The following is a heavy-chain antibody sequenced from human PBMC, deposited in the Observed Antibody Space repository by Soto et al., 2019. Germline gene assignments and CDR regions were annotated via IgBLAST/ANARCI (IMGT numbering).Heavy chain of an antibody. D-gene: IGHD2-2*01. CDR2: IIPIFGTA. CDR1: GGTFSSYA. J-gene: IGHJ6*02. CDR3: ARSDQLLLGDFNYYYYGMDV. Sequence: SVKVSCKASGGTFSSYAISWVRQAPGQGLEWMGGIIPIFGTANYAQKFQGRVTITADESTSTAYMELSSLRSEDTAVYYCARSDQLLLGDFNYYYYGMDVWGQGTTVSVS. V-gene: IGHV1-69*13.